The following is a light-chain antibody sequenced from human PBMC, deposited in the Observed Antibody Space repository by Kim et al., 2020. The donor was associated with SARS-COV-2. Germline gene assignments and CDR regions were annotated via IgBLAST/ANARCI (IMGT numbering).Light chain of an antibody. J-gene: IGLJ3*02. CDR1: RSNIGATYG. CDR3: QSYDNSLSGSVV. V-gene: IGLV1-40*01. CDR2: GNT. Sequence: QSVLTQPPSVSGAPGQRVIISCTGSRSNIGATYGVHWYQQLPGTAPKLLIYGNTNRPSGVPDRFSGSKSGTSASLAITGLQAEDEADYYCQSYDNSLSGSVVFGGGTQLTVL.